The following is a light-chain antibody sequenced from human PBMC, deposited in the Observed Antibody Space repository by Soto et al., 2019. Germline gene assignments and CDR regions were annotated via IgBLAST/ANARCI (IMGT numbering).Light chain of an antibody. V-gene: IGLV1-40*01. CDR1: SSKIGAGYD. J-gene: IGLJ1*01. CDR2: GNS. CDR3: QSYDSSLSGYV. Sequence: QSVLRQPPSLSGAPGQRVTISCTGSSSKIGAGYDVYWYQQLPGTAPKLLIYGNSNRPSGVPDRFSGSKSGTSASLAITGLQAEDEADYYCQSYDSSLSGYVFGTGTKLTVL.